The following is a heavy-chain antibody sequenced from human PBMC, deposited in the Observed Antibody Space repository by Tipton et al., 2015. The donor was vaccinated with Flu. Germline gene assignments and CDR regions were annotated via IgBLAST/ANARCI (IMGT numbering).Heavy chain of an antibody. CDR1: GGSVRSGSYY. CDR2: IYYSGSP. CDR3: ARGPAYSRSGLEV. D-gene: IGHD4-11*01. Sequence: TLSLTCTVSGGSVRSGSYYWSWIRQPPGKGLEWIGYIYYSGSPNYNPSLKSRVTISVDTSETQFSPKLTSVTAADTAVYYCARGPAYSRSGLEVWGQGTTVTVSS. J-gene: IGHJ6*02. V-gene: IGHV4-61*01.